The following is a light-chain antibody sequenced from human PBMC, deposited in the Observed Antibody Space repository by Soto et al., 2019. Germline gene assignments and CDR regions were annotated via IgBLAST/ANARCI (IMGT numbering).Light chain of an antibody. Sequence: ENVLTQSPGTLSLSPGERATLSCRASQSVRTNDLAWYQQKPGQAPRLLVYGASNRVPGIPDRFSGSGSGTDFTLIISRLEPEDFVVYYCQQYGSSYTFGQGTKLEIK. CDR2: GAS. J-gene: IGKJ2*01. V-gene: IGKV3-20*01. CDR1: QSVRTND. CDR3: QQYGSSYT.